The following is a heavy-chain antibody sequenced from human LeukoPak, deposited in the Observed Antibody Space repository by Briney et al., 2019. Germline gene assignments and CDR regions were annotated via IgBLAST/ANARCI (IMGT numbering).Heavy chain of an antibody. CDR3: ARADILTGYYIWFDP. CDR1: GYTFTGYY. V-gene: IGHV1-2*02. D-gene: IGHD3-9*01. J-gene: IGHJ5*02. CDR2: INPNSGGT. Sequence: ASVKVSCKASGYTFTGYYMHWVRQAPGQGLEWMGWINPNSGGTNYAQKFQGRVTMTRDTSISTAYMVLSRLRSDDTAVYYCARADILTGYYIWFDPWGQGTLVTVSS.